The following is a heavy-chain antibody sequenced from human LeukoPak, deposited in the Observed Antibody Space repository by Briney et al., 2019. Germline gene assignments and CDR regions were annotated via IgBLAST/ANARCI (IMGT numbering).Heavy chain of an antibody. J-gene: IGHJ3*02. CDR2: IKQDGSEK. D-gene: IGHD5-18*01. CDR3: ARTPGYGFGFAFDI. CDR1: GGTFSSYA. Sequence: SCKASGGTFSSYAISWVRQAPGKGLEWVANIKQDGSEKYYVDSVKGRFTISRDNAKNSLYLQMNSLRAEDTAVYYCARTPGYGFGFAFDIWGQGTMVTVSS. V-gene: IGHV3-7*03.